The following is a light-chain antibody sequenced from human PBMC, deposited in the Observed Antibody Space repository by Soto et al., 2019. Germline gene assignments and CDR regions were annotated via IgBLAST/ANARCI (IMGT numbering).Light chain of an antibody. V-gene: IGKV3-11*01. CDR2: DAS. CDR3: QQRRKLT. J-gene: IGKJ4*01. Sequence: EIVFTQSPATLSFSPGERATLSCRASQSVSSYLAWYQQKPGQAPRLLIYDASNRATGIPARFSGSGSGTDFTLTISSLEPEDFAVYYCQQRRKLTLGGGTKVDIK. CDR1: QSVSSY.